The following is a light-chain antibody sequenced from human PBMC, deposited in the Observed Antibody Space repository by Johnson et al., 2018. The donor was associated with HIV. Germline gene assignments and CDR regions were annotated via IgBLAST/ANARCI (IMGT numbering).Light chain of an antibody. CDR3: ATWVGSLTIGGV. V-gene: IGLV1-51*02. J-gene: IGLJ1*01. CDR2: ENN. CDR1: SSDMGNYA. Sequence: HSVLTQPLSVSAAPGQKVTISCSGSSSDMGNYAVSWYQQLPGTAPKLLIYENNKRPSGSPDRFSGSKSGTSATLGITGLQTGDEADYYCATWVGSLTIGGVFGTGTKVTVL.